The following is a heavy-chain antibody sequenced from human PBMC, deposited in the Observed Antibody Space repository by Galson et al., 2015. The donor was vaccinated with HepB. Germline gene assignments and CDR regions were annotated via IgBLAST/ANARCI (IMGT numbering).Heavy chain of an antibody. CDR1: GFNFSNYA. CDR2: ISSSGSYR. V-gene: IGHV3-21*01. Sequence: SLRLSCAASGFNFSNYAMSWVRQAPGKGLEWLSFISSSGSYRYYGDSVKGRFTISRDNAKNSLYLQMNSLRAEDTAVYYCARDRGPFGVVIIGDYYFGMDVWGQGTTVTVSS. CDR3: ARDRGPFGVVIIGDYYFGMDV. D-gene: IGHD3-3*01. J-gene: IGHJ6*02.